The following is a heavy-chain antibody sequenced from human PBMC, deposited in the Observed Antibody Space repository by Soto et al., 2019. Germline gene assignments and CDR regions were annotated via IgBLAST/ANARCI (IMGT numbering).Heavy chain of an antibody. CDR3: ARGSSGYISSWYYFDY. Sequence: GGSLRLSCAASGFTFTDYASSWVRQAPGKGLEWVATISGIGGSTYLADSVKGRLSISRDNSKNTVSLLMNSLRAEDTAVYFCARGSSGYISSWYYFDYWGRGTLVTVSS. CDR2: ISGIGGST. CDR1: GFTFTDYA. D-gene: IGHD6-13*01. J-gene: IGHJ4*02. V-gene: IGHV3-23*01.